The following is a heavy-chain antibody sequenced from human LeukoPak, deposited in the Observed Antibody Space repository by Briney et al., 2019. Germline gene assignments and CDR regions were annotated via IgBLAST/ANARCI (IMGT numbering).Heavy chain of an antibody. J-gene: IGHJ4*02. D-gene: IGHD3-3*01. CDR3: ARGYCSSTSCEQIGRHLRFLEWLFPAFDY. Sequence: ASVKVSCKASGYTFTSYYMHWVRQAPGQGLEWMGIINPSGGSTSYAQKFQGRVTMTRDTPTSTVYMELSSLRSEDTAVYYCARGYCSSTSCEQIGRHLRFLEWLFPAFDYWGQGTLVTVSS. CDR1: GYTFTSYY. V-gene: IGHV1-46*03. CDR2: INPSGGST.